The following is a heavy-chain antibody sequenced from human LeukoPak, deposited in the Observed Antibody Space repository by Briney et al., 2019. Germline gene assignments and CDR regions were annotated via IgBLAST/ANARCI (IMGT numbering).Heavy chain of an antibody. CDR2: MYYSGST. Sequence: SETLSLTCTVSGGSVSSYFCSWIRQPPGKGLEWIGYMYYSGSTNYNPSLKSRVTMSVDTSKNQFSLQLSSVTAADTAVYYCARLDNARGAFDCWGQGTLVTVSS. CDR1: GGSVSSYF. J-gene: IGHJ4*02. V-gene: IGHV4-59*02. D-gene: IGHD2-2*03. CDR3: ARLDNARGAFDC.